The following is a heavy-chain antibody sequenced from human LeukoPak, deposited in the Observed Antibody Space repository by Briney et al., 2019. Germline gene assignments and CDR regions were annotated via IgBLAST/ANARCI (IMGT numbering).Heavy chain of an antibody. CDR2: ISGSGGST. V-gene: IGHV3-23*01. Sequence: GSLRLSCAASGFTFSSYAMSWVRQAPGKGLEWVSAISGSGGSTYYADSVKGRFTISRDNSKNTLYLQMNSLRAEDTAVYYCAKALGYCSSTSCYPLFDYWGQGTLVTVSS. D-gene: IGHD2-2*01. CDR3: AKALGYCSSTSCYPLFDY. CDR1: GFTFSSYA. J-gene: IGHJ4*02.